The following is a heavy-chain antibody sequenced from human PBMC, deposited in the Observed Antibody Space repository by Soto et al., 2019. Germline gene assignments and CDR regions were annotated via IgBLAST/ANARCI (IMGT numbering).Heavy chain of an antibody. CDR3: ARVSRDCSGGSCYAHNWFVP. CDR1: GGSISSGGYY. V-gene: IGHV4-31*03. J-gene: IGHJ5*02. D-gene: IGHD2-15*01. CDR2: IYYSGST. Sequence: SETLSLTCTVSGGSISSGGYYWSWIRQHPGKGLEWIGYIYYSGSTYYNPSLKSRVTISVDTSKNQFSLKLSSVTAADTAVYYCARVSRDCSGGSCYAHNWFVPWGQGTLVTVSS.